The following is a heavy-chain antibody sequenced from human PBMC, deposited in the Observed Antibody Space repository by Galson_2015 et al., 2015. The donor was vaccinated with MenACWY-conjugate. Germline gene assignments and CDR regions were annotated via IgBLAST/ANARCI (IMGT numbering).Heavy chain of an antibody. V-gene: IGHV1-46*01. Sequence: SVKVSCKASGYTFTSYYMHWVRQAPGQGLEWMGIINPSGGSTSYAQKFQGRVTMTRDTSTSTVYMELSSLGSEDTAVYYCARGEGIAAAGGPHWFDPWGQGTLVTVSS. CDR1: GYTFTSYY. CDR2: INPSGGST. J-gene: IGHJ5*02. D-gene: IGHD6-13*01. CDR3: ARGEGIAAAGGPHWFDP.